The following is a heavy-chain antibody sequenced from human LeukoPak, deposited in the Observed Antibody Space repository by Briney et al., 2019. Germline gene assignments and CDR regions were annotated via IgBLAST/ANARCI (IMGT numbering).Heavy chain of an antibody. J-gene: IGHJ4*02. CDR3: ATTRPYGTTWAGAFED. CDR2: ITARSGA. CDR1: GFTVSSNY. V-gene: IGHV3-53*01. D-gene: IGHD6-19*01. Sequence: AGGSLRLSCAASGFTVSSNYMSWVRQAPGKGLEWVSTITARSGADYTDSVKGRFVISRDNSKNTLFLQMSSLRAEDTAVYYCATTRPYGTTWAGAFEDWGQGIPVTVSS.